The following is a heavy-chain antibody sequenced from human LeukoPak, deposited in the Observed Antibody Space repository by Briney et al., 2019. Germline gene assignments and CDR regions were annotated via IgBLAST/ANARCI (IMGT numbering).Heavy chain of an antibody. V-gene: IGHV3-7*03. Sequence: GGSPRLSCAASGFTFSSYWMSWVRQAPGKGLEWVANIKQDGSEKYYVDSVKGRFTISRDNAKNSLYLQMNSLRAEDTAVYYCARDRVKGAAAGSNYWGQGTLVTVSS. CDR3: ARDRVKGAAAGSNY. CDR2: IKQDGSEK. CDR1: GFTFSSYW. J-gene: IGHJ4*02. D-gene: IGHD6-13*01.